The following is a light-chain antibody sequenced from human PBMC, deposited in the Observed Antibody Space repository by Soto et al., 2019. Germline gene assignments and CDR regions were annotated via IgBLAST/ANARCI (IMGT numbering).Light chain of an antibody. V-gene: IGLV2-14*01. CDR3: SSYTISSTWV. Sequence: QSALTQPASVSGSPGQSIAISCTGTSSDVGGYNYVSWYQQHPGKTPNLMIYDVSNRPSGVSNRFSGSKSCNTASLTISGLQADDEADYYCSSYTISSTWVFGVGTKLTVL. J-gene: IGLJ3*02. CDR1: SSDVGGYNY. CDR2: DVS.